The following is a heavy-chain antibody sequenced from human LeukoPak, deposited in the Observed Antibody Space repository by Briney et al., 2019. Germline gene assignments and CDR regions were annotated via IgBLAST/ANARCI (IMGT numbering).Heavy chain of an antibody. CDR1: GLTFSSYG. J-gene: IGHJ6*02. CDR3: ARSTTGYDFWSGYYPYYGMDV. D-gene: IGHD3-3*01. V-gene: IGHV3-33*01. CDR2: IWYDGSNK. Sequence: GGSLRLSCAASGLTFSSYGMHWVRQAPGKGLEWVAVIWYDGSNKYYADSVKGRFTISRDNSKNTLYLQMNSLRAEDTAVYYCARSTTGYDFWSGYYPYYGMDVWGQGTTVTVSS.